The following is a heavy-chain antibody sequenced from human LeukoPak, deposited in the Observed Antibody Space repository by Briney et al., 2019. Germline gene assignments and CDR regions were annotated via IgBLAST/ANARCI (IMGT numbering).Heavy chain of an antibody. CDR1: GFSVSNYY. CDR2: IRDSGET. J-gene: IGHJ4*02. Sequence: GGSLRLSCAGSGFSVSNYYMNWVRQAPGKGLEWVSLIRDSGETFYADSVKGRFTISRDNAKNSLYLQMNSLRAEDTAIYYCASTFPYCGGGSCALGGQGTLVTVSS. CDR3: ASTFPYCGGGSCAL. D-gene: IGHD2-15*01. V-gene: IGHV3-69-1*01.